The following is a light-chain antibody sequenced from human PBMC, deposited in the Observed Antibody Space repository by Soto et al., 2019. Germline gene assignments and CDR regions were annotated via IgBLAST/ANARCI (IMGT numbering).Light chain of an antibody. CDR2: EVT. J-gene: IGLJ1*01. V-gene: IGLV2-14*01. CDR3: SSYTSTNTPYV. Sequence: QSVLTQPRSVSGSPGQSITISCTGSSSDVGAYNFVSWYQHHPGRAPKLILYEVTTRPSGVSSRFFGSKSGNTASLTISGLQADDEATYYCSSYTSTNTPYVFGTGTKVTVL. CDR1: SSDVGAYNF.